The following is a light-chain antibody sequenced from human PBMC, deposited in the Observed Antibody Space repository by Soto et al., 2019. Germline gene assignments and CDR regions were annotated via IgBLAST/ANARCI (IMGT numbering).Light chain of an antibody. CDR3: QHRSHWLIT. Sequence: EIVLTQSPATLSLSPGERATLSCRASQSVTNYLAWYQQKAGQAPRLLIYETIHRATGIPARFSGSGSGTDFTPTISSLEPEDFAVYYCQHRSHWLITFGQGTRLEI. J-gene: IGKJ5*01. V-gene: IGKV3-11*01. CDR1: QSVTNY. CDR2: ETI.